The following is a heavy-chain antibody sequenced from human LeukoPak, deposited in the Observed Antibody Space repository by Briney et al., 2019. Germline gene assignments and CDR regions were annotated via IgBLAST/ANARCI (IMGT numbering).Heavy chain of an antibody. J-gene: IGHJ4*02. D-gene: IGHD3-10*01. CDR3: ARVYGSEIDY. CDR2: ISFNGNDK. CDR1: GFGLGSYN. V-gene: IGHV3-30*04. Sequence: GRSLRLSCAGSGFGLGSYNMYWIRQAPGKGLEWVTPISFNGNDKKYADSVKGRFTVSRDNSRNTVFLQMNSLRPEDTGLYYCARVYGSEIDYWGQGTQVIVSS.